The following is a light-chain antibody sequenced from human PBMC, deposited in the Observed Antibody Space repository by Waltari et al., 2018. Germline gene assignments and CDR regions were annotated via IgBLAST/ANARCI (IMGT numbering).Light chain of an antibody. CDR2: KSS. V-gene: IGKV1-5*03. Sequence: DIQMTQSPSTLSASVGARVSLTCRASQSISIWLAWYQQRSWKAPKLLISKSSSLESGVPSRFSGSGSGTEFTLTITNLHPDDFATYYCQHYDNYPVAFGQGTKLEIK. J-gene: IGKJ2*01. CDR1: QSISIW. CDR3: QHYDNYPVA.